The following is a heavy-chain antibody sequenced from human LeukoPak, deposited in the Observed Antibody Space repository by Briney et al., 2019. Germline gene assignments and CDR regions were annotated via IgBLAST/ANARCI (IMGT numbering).Heavy chain of an antibody. D-gene: IGHD3-22*01. CDR3: ARSDYDSSGYYFDY. CDR1: GGTFSSYA. J-gene: IGHJ4*02. V-gene: IGHV1-69*05. CDR2: IIPIFGTA. Sequence: ASVKVSCKASGGTFSSYAISWVRQAPGQGLEWMGGIIPIFGTANYAQKFQGRVTITTDESTSTAYTELSSLRSEDTAVYYCARSDYDSSGYYFDYWGQGTLVTVSS.